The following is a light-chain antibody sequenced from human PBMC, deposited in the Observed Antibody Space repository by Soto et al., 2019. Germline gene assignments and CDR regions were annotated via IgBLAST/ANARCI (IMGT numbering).Light chain of an antibody. CDR3: SSYARSNHYG. CDR2: GNG. J-gene: IGLJ1*01. V-gene: IGLV1-40*01. Sequence: QSVLTQAPSVSGAPGQRVSIFCTGSSANIGAGYDVHWYQQLPGTAPKLLIFGNGNRPSGVPDRFSGSKSGNTASLTVSGLHAEDEADYYCSSYARSNHYGFGTGTKVT. CDR1: SANIGAGYD.